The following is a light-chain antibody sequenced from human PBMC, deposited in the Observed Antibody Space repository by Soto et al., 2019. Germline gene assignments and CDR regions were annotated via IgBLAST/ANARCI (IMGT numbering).Light chain of an antibody. Sequence: SVLTQPASVSGAPGQSIAISCTGTSSDVGGYNYVSWYQHHPGKAPKLMVYDVSNRPSGVSKRFSGSKSGNTASLTISGFQAEDEADYYCSSYTSSSTYVFGIGTKVTVL. CDR3: SSYTSSSTYV. CDR2: DVS. CDR1: SSDVGGYNY. V-gene: IGLV2-14*03. J-gene: IGLJ1*01.